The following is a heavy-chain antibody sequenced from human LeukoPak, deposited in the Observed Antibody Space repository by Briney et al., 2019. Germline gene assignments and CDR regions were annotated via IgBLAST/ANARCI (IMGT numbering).Heavy chain of an antibody. V-gene: IGHV4-38-2*02. J-gene: IGHJ3*02. D-gene: IGHD6-19*01. CDR2: IYHSGST. CDR3: ARERSSGWGAFDI. CDR1: GYSISSGYY. Sequence: SETLSLTCTVSGYSISSGYYWGWIRQPPGKGLEWIGYIYHSGSTYYNPSLKSRVTISVDRSKNQFSLKLSSVTAADTAVYYCARERSSGWGAFDIWGQGTMVTVSS.